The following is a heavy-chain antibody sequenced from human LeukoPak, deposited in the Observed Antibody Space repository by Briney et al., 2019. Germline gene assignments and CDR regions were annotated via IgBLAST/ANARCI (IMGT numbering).Heavy chain of an antibody. CDR3: AGYYASGVSAYDYFGMDV. V-gene: IGHV4-38-2*01. D-gene: IGHD3-10*01. J-gene: IGHJ6*04. CDR2: MSHNRGT. CDR1: GFSISSGYY. Sequence: SETLSLTCAVSGFSISSGYYWGWIRQPPGKGLEWIGSMSHNRGTYYNSSLKSRVTISMDTSKNQLSLRLSSVTAADTAVYYCAGYYASGVSAYDYFGMDVWGKGTTDTVSS.